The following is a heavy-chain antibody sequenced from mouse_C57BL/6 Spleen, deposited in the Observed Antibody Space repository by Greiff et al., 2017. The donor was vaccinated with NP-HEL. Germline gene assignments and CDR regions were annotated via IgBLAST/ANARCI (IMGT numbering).Heavy chain of an antibody. J-gene: IGHJ4*01. CDR1: GFSLTSYG. Sequence: VKLVESGPGLVAPSQSLSITCTVSGFSLTSYGVHWVRQPPGKGLEWLVVIWSDGSPTYNSALKSRLSISKDNSKSQVFLKMNSLQTDDTAMYYCARHEHRYYYAMDYWGQGTSVTVSS. CDR2: IWSDGSP. V-gene: IGHV2-6-1*01. CDR3: ARHEHRYYYAMDY.